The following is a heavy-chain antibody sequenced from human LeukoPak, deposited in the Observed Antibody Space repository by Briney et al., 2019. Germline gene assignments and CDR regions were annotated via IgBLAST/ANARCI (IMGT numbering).Heavy chain of an antibody. D-gene: IGHD3-10*01. Sequence: SETLSLTCAVYGGSFSGYYWSWIRQPPGKGLEWIGEIKHSGSTNYNPSLKSRVTISVGTSKNQFSLKLSAVTAADTAVYYCARGQITMVRGVKYNWLDPWGQGTLVTVSS. V-gene: IGHV4-34*01. J-gene: IGHJ5*02. CDR2: IKHSGST. CDR3: ARGQITMVRGVKYNWLDP. CDR1: GGSFSGYY.